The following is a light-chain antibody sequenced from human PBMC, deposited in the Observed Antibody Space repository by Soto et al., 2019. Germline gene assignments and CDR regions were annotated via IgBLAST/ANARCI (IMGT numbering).Light chain of an antibody. J-gene: IGKJ1*01. CDR3: QQYGSSPWT. CDR2: GRS. V-gene: IGKV3-20*01. Sequence: EIVLTQSPSTLCFSPGESATLSCSPSQSLDSTYLAWYQQQPGQPPSLLIYGRSSRATGIPDRFSGSGSGTDFTLPISRLEPEDFAVVYCQQYGSSPWTFGQGTKVDIK. CDR1: QSLDSTY.